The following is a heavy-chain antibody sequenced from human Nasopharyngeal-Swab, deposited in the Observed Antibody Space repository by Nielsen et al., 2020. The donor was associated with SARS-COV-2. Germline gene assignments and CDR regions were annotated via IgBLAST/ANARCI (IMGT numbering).Heavy chain of an antibody. D-gene: IGHD6-13*01. CDR3: ARGTGYSRLGYYFDY. CDR2: ISISSSYI. J-gene: IGHJ4*02. Sequence: GESLKISCAASGFTFSRDSMNWVRQAPGKGLEWVSSISISSSYIYYADSVKGRFTISRDNAKNSLYLQMNSLRAEDTAVYYCARGTGYSRLGYYFDYWGQGTLVTVSS. CDR1: GFTFSRDS. V-gene: IGHV3-21*01.